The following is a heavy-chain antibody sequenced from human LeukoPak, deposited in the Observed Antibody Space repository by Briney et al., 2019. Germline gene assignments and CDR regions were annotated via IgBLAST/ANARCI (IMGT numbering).Heavy chain of an antibody. D-gene: IGHD2-2*01. J-gene: IGHJ5*02. CDR2: IRYDGSNK. CDR1: GFTFSSYG. V-gene: IGHV3-30*02. Sequence: GGSLRLSCAASGFTFSSYGMHWVRQAPGKGLEWVAFIRYDGSNKYYADSVKGRFTISRDNSKNTLYLQMNSLRAEDTAVYYCAKDRVPAARVYWFDPWGQGTLVTVSS. CDR3: AKDRVPAARVYWFDP.